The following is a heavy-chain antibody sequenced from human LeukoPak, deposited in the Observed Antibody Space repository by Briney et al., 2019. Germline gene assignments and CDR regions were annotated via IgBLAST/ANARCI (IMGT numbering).Heavy chain of an antibody. V-gene: IGHV3-9*03. Sequence: PGRSLRLSYAASAFTFADYAMHWVRQAPGKGLEWVSGISWNSGSIGYPDSVKGRFTISRDNAKNSLYLQMNSMRAEDMALYYCAKDIGADWNYAPYYFDYWGQGTLVTVSS. CDR2: ISWNSGSI. CDR3: AKDIGADWNYAPYYFDY. CDR1: AFTFADYA. J-gene: IGHJ4*02. D-gene: IGHD1-7*01.